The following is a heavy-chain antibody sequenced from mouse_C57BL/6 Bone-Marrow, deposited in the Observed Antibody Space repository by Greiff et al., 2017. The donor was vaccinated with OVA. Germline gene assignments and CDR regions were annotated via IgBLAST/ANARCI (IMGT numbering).Heavy chain of an antibody. Sequence: VQLKESGPGLVKPSQSLSLTCSVTGYSITSGYYWNWIRQFPGNKLEWMGYISYDGSNNYNPSLKNRISITRDTSKNQFFLKLNSVTTEDTATYYGAREGDYYGYYFDYWGQGTTLTVSS. CDR1: GYSITSGYY. V-gene: IGHV3-6*01. CDR2: ISYDGSN. J-gene: IGHJ2*01. D-gene: IGHD1-1*01. CDR3: AREGDYYGYYFDY.